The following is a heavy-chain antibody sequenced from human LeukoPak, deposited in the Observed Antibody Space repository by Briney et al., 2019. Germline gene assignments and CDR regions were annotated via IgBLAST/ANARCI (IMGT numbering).Heavy chain of an antibody. CDR2: ISWNSGSI. Sequence: QPGGSLRLSCAASGFTFDDYAMHWVRQAPGKGLEWVSGISWNSGSIGYADSVKGRFTISRDNAKNSLYLQMNSLRAEDTALYYCAKVLGGDAYYFDYWGQGTLVTVSS. CDR3: AKVLGGDAYYFDY. D-gene: IGHD4-17*01. V-gene: IGHV3-9*01. J-gene: IGHJ4*02. CDR1: GFTFDDYA.